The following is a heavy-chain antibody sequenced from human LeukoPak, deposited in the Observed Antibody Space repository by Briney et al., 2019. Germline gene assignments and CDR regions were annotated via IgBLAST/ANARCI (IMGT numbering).Heavy chain of an antibody. CDR3: ARARKSTVVTYYFDY. V-gene: IGHV1-18*01. Sequence: ASVKVSCKASGYTFTSYGISWVRQAPGQGLEWMGWISAYNGNTNYAQKLQGRVTMTTDTSTSTAYMELGSLRSDDTAVYYCARARKSTVVTYYFDYWGQGTLVTVSS. CDR1: GYTFTSYG. J-gene: IGHJ4*02. D-gene: IGHD4-23*01. CDR2: ISAYNGNT.